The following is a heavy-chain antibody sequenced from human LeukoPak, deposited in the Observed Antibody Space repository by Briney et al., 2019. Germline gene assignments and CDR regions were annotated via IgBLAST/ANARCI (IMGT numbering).Heavy chain of an antibody. D-gene: IGHD6-13*01. CDR2: IYTSGST. J-gene: IGHJ4*02. CDR3: ARVGDNSTWYETYYFDY. CDR1: GGSISSYY. V-gene: IGHV4-4*07. Sequence: KTSETLSLTCTVSGGSISSYYWSWIRQPAGEGLEWIGRIYTSGSTNYNPSPKSRGSMSVDTSKNQCSLKLSSVTAADTAVYYCARVGDNSTWYETYYFDYWGQGTLVTVSS.